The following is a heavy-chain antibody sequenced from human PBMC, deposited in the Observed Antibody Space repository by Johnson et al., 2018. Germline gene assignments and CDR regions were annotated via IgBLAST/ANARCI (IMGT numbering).Heavy chain of an antibody. CDR3: AGQPTYDAFDI. V-gene: IGHV1-8*01. Sequence: LVQSGAEVKKPGASVKVSCKASGYTFTSYDINWVRQATGQGLEWMGWMNPNRGNTGYAQKFQGRVPMTRNTSISTAHMELSSLRSGDTAVYYCAGQPTYDAFDIWGQGTMVTVSS. CDR2: MNPNRGNT. CDR1: GYTFTSYD. J-gene: IGHJ3*02. D-gene: IGHD3-16*01.